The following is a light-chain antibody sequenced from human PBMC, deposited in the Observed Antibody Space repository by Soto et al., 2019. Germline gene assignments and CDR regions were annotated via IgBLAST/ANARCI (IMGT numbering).Light chain of an antibody. CDR1: SSDVGSYNR. CDR3: TSFTSSTTYV. Sequence: QSALTQAPSVSGSPGQSVAVSCTGTSSDVGSYNRVSWYQQPPGTAPKLIIYEVSNRPSGVPDRFSGSKSGNTASLTISGLQAEDEADYYCTSFTSSTTYVFGTGTKVTVL. CDR2: EVS. V-gene: IGLV2-18*02. J-gene: IGLJ1*01.